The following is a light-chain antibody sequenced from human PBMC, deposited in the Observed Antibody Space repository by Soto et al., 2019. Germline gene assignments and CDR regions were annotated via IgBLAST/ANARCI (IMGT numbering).Light chain of an antibody. CDR3: QQSFGSPPIT. Sequence: DIPMTQSPSSLSASLGDTVTISCRASQNIENYLHWYQQKAGKAPEVLLYVASVLKDGVSSRFSGSGYGTDFTLTITNLQPEDCAMYYWQQSFGSPPITVGQGTRLDIK. V-gene: IGKV1-39*01. J-gene: IGKJ5*01. CDR2: VAS. CDR1: QNIENY.